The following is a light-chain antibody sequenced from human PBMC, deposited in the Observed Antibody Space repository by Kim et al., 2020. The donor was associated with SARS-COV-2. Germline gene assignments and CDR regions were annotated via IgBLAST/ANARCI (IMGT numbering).Light chain of an antibody. V-gene: IGKV1-5*01. CDR2: DVS. CDR3: QQYNSFPYT. Sequence: DIQMTQSPSTLSASVGDRVTITCRASQSMSNWLAWYQQKPGRAPKFLIYDVSSLESGVPSRFSGSGSGTEITLTISSLQPDDFATYYCQQYNSFPYTFGQGTKLEI. CDR1: QSMSNW. J-gene: IGKJ2*01.